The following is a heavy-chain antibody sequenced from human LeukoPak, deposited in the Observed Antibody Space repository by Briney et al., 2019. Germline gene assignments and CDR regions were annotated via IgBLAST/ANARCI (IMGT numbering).Heavy chain of an antibody. J-gene: IGHJ4*02. V-gene: IGHV1-18*01. CDR3: ARFQASEFQGFDH. Sequence: GASVKVSCKTSGYRFITFGINWVRQAPGQGLEWMGWINPYNGNRYYAKKFQGRFNMTTDTSTSTVYLELQTLTSDDTAIYYCARFQASEFQGFDHWGQGTLITVSS. CDR2: INPYNGNR. CDR1: GYRFITFG.